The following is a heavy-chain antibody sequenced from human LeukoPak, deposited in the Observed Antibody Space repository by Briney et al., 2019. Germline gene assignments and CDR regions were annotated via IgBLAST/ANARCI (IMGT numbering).Heavy chain of an antibody. CDR3: AKDFYDSSGPPDY. CDR2: ISWDSGST. J-gene: IGHJ4*02. D-gene: IGHD3-22*01. Sequence: GGSLRLSCAASGFTFDDYTMHWVRQAPGKGLEWVSLISWDSGSTYYADSVKGRFTISRDNSKNSLYLQMNSLRTEDTALYYCAKDFYDSSGPPDYWGQGTLVTVSS. V-gene: IGHV3-43*01. CDR1: GFTFDDYT.